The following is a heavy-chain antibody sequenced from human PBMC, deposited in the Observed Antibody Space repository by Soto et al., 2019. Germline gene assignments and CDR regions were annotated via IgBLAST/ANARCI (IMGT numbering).Heavy chain of an antibody. V-gene: IGHV1-3*01. D-gene: IGHD3-10*01. CDR2: INAGNGNT. Sequence: ASLKVSCKASGYPFTSYAIHWVRQAPGQRLEWMGWINAGNGNTKYSQKFQGRVTITRDTSASTAYMELSSLRSEDTAVYYCARNIGHWFAPWGQGTLVTVSS. CDR3: ARNIGHWFAP. CDR1: GYPFTSYA. J-gene: IGHJ5*02.